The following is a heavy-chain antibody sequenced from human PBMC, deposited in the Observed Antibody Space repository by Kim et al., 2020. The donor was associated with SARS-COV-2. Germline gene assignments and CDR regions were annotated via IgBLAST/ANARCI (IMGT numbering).Heavy chain of an antibody. D-gene: IGHD6-19*01. CDR1: GFTFSSYW. CDR2: VKQDGSEK. Sequence: GGSLRLSCAASGFTFSSYWMSGVRQAPGKGLEWVANVKQDGSEKYYVDSVKGRVTISRDNAKNSLYLQMSSLRAEDTAVYYCARDLLGAVAGTSDYWGQGSLVTVSS. V-gene: IGHV3-7*01. J-gene: IGHJ4*02. CDR3: ARDLLGAVAGTSDY.